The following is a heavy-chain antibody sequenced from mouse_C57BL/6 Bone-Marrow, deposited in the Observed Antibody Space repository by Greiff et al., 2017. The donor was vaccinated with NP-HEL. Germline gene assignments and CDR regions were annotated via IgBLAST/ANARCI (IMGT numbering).Heavy chain of an antibody. CDR1: GYSFTGYF. CDR2: INPYNGDT. D-gene: IGHD1-1*01. J-gene: IGHJ1*03. CDR3: ARTYYYGSPWYFDV. V-gene: IGHV1-20*01. Sequence: VHVKQSGPELVKPGDSVKISCKASGYSFTGYFMNWVMQSHGKSLEWIGRINPYNGDTFYNQKFKGKATLTVDKSSSTAHMELRSLTSEDSAVYYCARTYYYGSPWYFDVWGTGTTVTVSS.